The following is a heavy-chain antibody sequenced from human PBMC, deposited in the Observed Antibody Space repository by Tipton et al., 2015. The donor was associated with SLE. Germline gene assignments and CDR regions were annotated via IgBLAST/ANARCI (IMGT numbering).Heavy chain of an antibody. CDR2: IYPTGNT. V-gene: IGHV4-59*01. J-gene: IGHJ5*02. CDR1: GGSISGYS. D-gene: IGHD6-6*01. CDR3: ARGGPSSKWLDP. Sequence: TLSLTCTVSGGSISGYSWSWIRQPPGKGLEWIGRIYPTGNTNYNPSLNSRVTISVDTSKNQFSLKLNSVTAADTAVYYCARGGPSSKWLDPWGRGTQVTVSS.